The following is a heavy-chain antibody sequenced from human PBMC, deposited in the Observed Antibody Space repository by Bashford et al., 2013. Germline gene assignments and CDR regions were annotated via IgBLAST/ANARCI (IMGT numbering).Heavy chain of an antibody. CDR2: SSDFNGNT. J-gene: IGHJ6*02. Sequence: WVRQAPGQGPAWMGWSSDFNGNTNSARNFQDRVTLTTDRATSTAYMELRDLRSDDTAVYYCARDGGHCSDAACYDGMDVWGQGTTGHRLL. CDR3: ARDGGHCSDAACYDGMDV. D-gene: IGHD2-15*01. V-gene: IGHV1-18*01.